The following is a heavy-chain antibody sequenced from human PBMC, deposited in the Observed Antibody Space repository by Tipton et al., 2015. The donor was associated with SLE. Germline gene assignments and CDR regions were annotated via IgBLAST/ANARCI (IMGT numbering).Heavy chain of an antibody. J-gene: IGHJ4*02. Sequence: SLRLSCAASGFTFSSYAMSWVRQAPGKGLEWVSYISSSGSTIYYADSVKGRFTISRDNAKNSLYLQMNSLRAEDTAVYYCARRYYDSSGYYGYWGQGTLVTVSS. CDR1: GFTFSSYA. D-gene: IGHD3-22*01. V-gene: IGHV3-48*04. CDR2: ISSSGSTI. CDR3: ARRYYDSSGYYGY.